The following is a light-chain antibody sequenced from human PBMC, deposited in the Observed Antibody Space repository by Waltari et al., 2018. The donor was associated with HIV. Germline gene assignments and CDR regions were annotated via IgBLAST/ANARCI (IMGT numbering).Light chain of an antibody. Sequence: QSVLTQPPSVSAAPGQRVTISCSGSFPNVGNNYISWYQQFTGTAPKLLIYENNKRPSVIPDRFSGSKSATSATLGISGLQTGDEADYYCGTWDSNLGTGVFGGGTKVTVL. CDR1: FPNVGNNY. CDR2: ENN. J-gene: IGLJ3*02. CDR3: GTWDSNLGTGV. V-gene: IGLV1-51*01.